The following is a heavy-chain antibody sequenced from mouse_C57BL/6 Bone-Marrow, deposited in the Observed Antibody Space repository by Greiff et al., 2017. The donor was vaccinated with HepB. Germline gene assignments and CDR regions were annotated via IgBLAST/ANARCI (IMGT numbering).Heavy chain of an antibody. V-gene: IGHV1-26*01. J-gene: IGHJ4*01. CDR3: ARSCYYGSSYYAMDY. CDR2: INPNNGGT. D-gene: IGHD1-1*01. Sequence: EVQLQQSGPELVKPGASVKISCKASGYTFTDYYMNWVKQSHGKSLEWIGDINPNNGGTSYNQKFKGKATLTVDKSSSTAYMALRSLTSEDSAVYYCARSCYYGSSYYAMDYWGQGTSVTVSS. CDR1: GYTFTDYY.